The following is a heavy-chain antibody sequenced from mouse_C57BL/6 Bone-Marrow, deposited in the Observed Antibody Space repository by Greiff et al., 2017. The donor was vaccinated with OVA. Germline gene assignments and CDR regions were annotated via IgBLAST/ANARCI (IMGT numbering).Heavy chain of an antibody. J-gene: IGHJ2*01. CDR2: ISDGGSYT. CDR3: ARDSEYYYGSYYFDY. D-gene: IGHD1-1*01. Sequence: EVHLVESGGGLVKPGGSLKLSCAASGFTFSSYAMSWVRQTPEKRLEWVATISDGGSYTYYPDNVKGRFTISRDNAKNNLYLQMSHLKSEDTAMYYCARDSEYYYGSYYFDYWGQGTTLTVSS. CDR1: GFTFSSYA. V-gene: IGHV5-4*01.